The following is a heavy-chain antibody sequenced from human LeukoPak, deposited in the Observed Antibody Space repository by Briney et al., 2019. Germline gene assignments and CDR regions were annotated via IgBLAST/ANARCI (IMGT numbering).Heavy chain of an antibody. V-gene: IGHV4-4*07. J-gene: IGHJ4*02. Sequence: KPSETLSLTCTLSGASISSYYWSWIRQPAGKGLEWLGRIYTSGSSNYNPSLKSRVSMSVDTSKTQFSLKLSSVTAADTAVYYCARDGGVAVAGTGLDYWGQGTLVSVSS. CDR3: ARDGGVAVAGTGLDY. CDR2: IYTSGSS. D-gene: IGHD6-19*01. CDR1: GASISSYY.